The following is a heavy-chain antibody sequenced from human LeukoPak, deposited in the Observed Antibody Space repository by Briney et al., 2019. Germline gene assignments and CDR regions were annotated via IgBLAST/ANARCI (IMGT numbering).Heavy chain of an antibody. J-gene: IGHJ4*02. Sequence: GGSLRLSCAASGFSFSTYWMSWARQAPGKGLEWVANVKQDGSEKYYVDSVKGRFTISRDNAKNSLYLQMNSLRAEDTAVYYCARDPGYYDSSGSFDYWGQGTLVTVSS. CDR2: VKQDGSEK. V-gene: IGHV3-7*01. CDR1: GFSFSTYW. CDR3: ARDPGYYDSSGSFDY. D-gene: IGHD3-22*01.